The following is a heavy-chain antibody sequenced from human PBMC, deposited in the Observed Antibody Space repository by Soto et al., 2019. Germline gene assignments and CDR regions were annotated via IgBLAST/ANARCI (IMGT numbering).Heavy chain of an antibody. D-gene: IGHD6-13*01. CDR2: INPSGGST. V-gene: IGHV1-46*01. CDR3: ARDGAAAVGYYYYGMDV. J-gene: IGHJ6*02. CDR1: GYTFTSYY. Sequence: ASVKVSCKASGYTFTSYYMHWVRQAPGQGLEWMGIINPSGGSTSYAQKFQGRVTMTGDTSTSTVYMELSSLRSEDTAVYYCARDGAAAVGYYYYGMDVWGQGTTVTVS.